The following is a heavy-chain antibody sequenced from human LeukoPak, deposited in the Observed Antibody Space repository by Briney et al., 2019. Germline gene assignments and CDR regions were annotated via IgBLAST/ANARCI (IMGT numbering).Heavy chain of an antibody. D-gene: IGHD2-2*01. Sequence: GGSLRLSCAASGFTVSSNYMSWVRQAPGRGLEWVSVIYSGGSTYYADSVKGRFTISRDNSRTTVYLQMNSLRAEDTAVYHCAKDLPAAYFDYWGQGTLVTVSS. CDR2: IYSGGST. CDR3: AKDLPAAYFDY. J-gene: IGHJ4*02. CDR1: GFTVSSNY. V-gene: IGHV3-53*05.